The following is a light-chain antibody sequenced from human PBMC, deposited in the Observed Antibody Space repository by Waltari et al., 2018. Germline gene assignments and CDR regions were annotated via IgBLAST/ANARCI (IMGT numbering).Light chain of an antibody. J-gene: IGLJ7*01. V-gene: IGLV1-51*02. CDR2: EDS. CDR3: GTWDSSLSGAV. CDR1: RSNIGNNY. Sequence: QSVLTQPPSVSAAPGQRVTISCSGGRSNIGNNYVSWYRQFPGTAPKLLIYEDSERPSGIPGRFSGSKSGTSATLDSTGLQAGDEADYYCGTWDSSLSGAVFGGGTHLTVL.